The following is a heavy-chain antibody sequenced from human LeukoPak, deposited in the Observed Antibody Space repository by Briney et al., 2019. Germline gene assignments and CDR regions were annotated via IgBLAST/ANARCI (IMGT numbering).Heavy chain of an antibody. J-gene: IGHJ4*02. CDR3: ARVGDWIPHFDY. V-gene: IGHV3-30*03. CDR1: GFTFSSYG. CDR2: ISYDGSNK. D-gene: IGHD2-2*03. Sequence: GGSLRLSCAASGFTFSSYGMHWVRQAPGKGLEWVAVISYDGSNKYYADSVKGRFTISRDNSKNTLYLQMNSLRAEDTAVYYCARVGDWIPHFDYWGQGTLVTVSS.